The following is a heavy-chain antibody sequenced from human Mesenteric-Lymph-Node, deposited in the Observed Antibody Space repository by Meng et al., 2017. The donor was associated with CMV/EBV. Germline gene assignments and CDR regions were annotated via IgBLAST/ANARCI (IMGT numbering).Heavy chain of an antibody. CDR3: ARGPVLLWFGELLPSNPNFDY. J-gene: IGHJ4*02. Sequence: GYEWSWIRQPPGKGLEWIGEINHSGSTNYNPSLKSRVTISVDTSKNRFSLKLSSVTAADTAVYYCARGPVLLWFGELLPSNPNFDYWGQGTLVTVSS. CDR2: INHSGST. V-gene: IGHV4-34*01. CDR1: GYE. D-gene: IGHD3-10*01.